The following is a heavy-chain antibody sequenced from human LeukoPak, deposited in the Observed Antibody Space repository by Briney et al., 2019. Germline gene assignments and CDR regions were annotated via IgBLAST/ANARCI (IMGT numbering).Heavy chain of an antibody. CDR1: GFDVSNNY. CDR2: LYSGGST. J-gene: IGHJ6*03. Sequence: PGGSLRLSCAASGFDVSNNYMSWVRQAPGKGLGWVSVLYSGGSTYYTDSVMGRFTISRDNSKNTLYLQMNSRRAEDTAVYYCARAMGTSTYYYYYMDVWGKGTTVTVSS. CDR3: ARAMGTSTYYYYYMDV. V-gene: IGHV3-53*01. D-gene: IGHD1-14*01.